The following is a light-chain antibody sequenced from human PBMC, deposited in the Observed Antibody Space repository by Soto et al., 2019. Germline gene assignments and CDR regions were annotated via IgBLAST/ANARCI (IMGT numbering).Light chain of an antibody. V-gene: IGKV1-5*03. CDR1: QSISSW. Sequence: DIQMTQSPSTLSASVGDRVTITSRASQSISSWLAWYQKKPGKAPKILIYKASGLESGVPSRFRGSGSGTDFTLTISRLQPDDFETYRCQQANSFPITFGQGTRLEIK. CDR3: QQANSFPIT. J-gene: IGKJ5*01. CDR2: KAS.